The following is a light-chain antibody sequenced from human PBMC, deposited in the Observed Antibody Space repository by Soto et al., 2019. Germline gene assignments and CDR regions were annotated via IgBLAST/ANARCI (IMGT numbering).Light chain of an antibody. J-gene: IGKJ1*01. CDR1: QNISSN. Sequence: EIVMTQSPATLSVSPGERATLSCRASQNISSNLAWYQQKPGQAPRVLIDGASTRATGIPARFSGSGSGTEFTHTISSLQSEDFAVYYCQQYNNWLWTFGQGTKVELK. CDR2: GAS. CDR3: QQYNNWLWT. V-gene: IGKV3-15*01.